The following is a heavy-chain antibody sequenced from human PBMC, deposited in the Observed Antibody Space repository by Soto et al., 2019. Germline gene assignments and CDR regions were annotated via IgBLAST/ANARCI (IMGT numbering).Heavy chain of an antibody. Sequence: KAEGRLRHDCRASGLTYNKYNKNWDRQAPGKGLEWVSSISSSSSYIYYADSVKGWFTISKDNAKNLLYLQMNSLRAEDTAVYYCARVGLSPAYYFDYWGQGALVTVSS. CDR1: GLTYNKYN. CDR3: ARVGLSPAYYFDY. V-gene: IGHV3-21*06. J-gene: IGHJ4*02. D-gene: IGHD3-16*01. CDR2: ISSSSSYI.